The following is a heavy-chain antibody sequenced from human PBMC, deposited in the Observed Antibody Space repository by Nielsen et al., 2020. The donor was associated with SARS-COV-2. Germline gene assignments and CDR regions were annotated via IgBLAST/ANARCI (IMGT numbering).Heavy chain of an antibody. V-gene: IGHV5-51*01. D-gene: IGHD4-11*01. CDR1: GYSFTSHW. Sequence: GESLKISCKGSGYSFTSHWISWVRQMPGKGLEWMGNIYPGDSDTRYSPSFQGQVTISADKSISTPYLQWSSLNASDTAMYYCARLRESNYVRYFELWGRGTLVTVSS. J-gene: IGHJ2*01. CDR2: IYPGDSDT. CDR3: ARLRESNYVRYFEL.